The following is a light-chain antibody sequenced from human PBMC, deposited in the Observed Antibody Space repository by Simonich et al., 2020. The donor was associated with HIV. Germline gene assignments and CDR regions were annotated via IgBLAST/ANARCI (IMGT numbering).Light chain of an antibody. CDR3: CSYAGSRNFWI. CDR1: SRDVGSYNL. V-gene: IGLV2-23*01. J-gene: IGLJ3*02. CDR2: EGD. Sequence: QSALTQPASVSGSPGQSITISCTGTSRDVGSYNLGSWYQQHPGKAPKLIIYEGDKRPSGVSNRFSGSQSGNTASLTISGLQAEDEAGYFCCSYAGSRNFWIFGGGTKLTVL.